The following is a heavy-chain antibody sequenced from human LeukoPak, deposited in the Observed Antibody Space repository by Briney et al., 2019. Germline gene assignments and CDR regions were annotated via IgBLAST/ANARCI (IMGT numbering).Heavy chain of an antibody. Sequence: PGGSLRLSCAASGFTFDDYAMNWVRQAPGKGLEWVSGISWNSGSIGYADSVKGRFTISRDNAKNSLYLQMNSLRAEDTALYYCAKGSSGPLGDAFDIWGQGTMVTVSS. J-gene: IGHJ3*02. V-gene: IGHV3-9*01. CDR1: GFTFDDYA. CDR2: ISWNSGSI. CDR3: AKGSSGPLGDAFDI. D-gene: IGHD3-22*01.